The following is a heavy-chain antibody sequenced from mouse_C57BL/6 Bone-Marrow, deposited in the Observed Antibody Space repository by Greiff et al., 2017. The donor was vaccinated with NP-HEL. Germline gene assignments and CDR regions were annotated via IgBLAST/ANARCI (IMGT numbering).Heavy chain of an antibody. CDR2: IYPRSGNT. J-gene: IGHJ2*01. D-gene: IGHD1-1*01. V-gene: IGHV1-81*01. CDR3: AISITTVVAGGY. Sequence: QVQLKQSGAELVRPGASVKLSCKASGYTFTSYCISWVKQRTGQGLEWIGYIYPRSGNTTSNEKFKGKATLTADKSSSTAYMELRSVASEDSAVYFCAISITTVVAGGYWGQGATLTVAS. CDR1: GYTFTSYC.